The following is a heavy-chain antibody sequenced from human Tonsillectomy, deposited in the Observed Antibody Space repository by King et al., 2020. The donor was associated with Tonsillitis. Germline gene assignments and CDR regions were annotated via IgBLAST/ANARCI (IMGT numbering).Heavy chain of an antibody. D-gene: IGHD3-9*01. CDR2: IYYSGST. J-gene: IGHJ4*02. CDR1: GGSISSSSYY. V-gene: IGHV4-39*01. CDR3: ARGGGYYDILTGYYIYYFDY. Sequence: QLQESGPGLVKPSETLSLTCTVSGGSISSSSYYWRWIRQPPGKGLEWIGSIYYSGSTYYNPSLKSRVTISVDTSKNQFSLKLSSVTAADTAVYYCARGGGYYDILTGYYIYYFDYWGQGTLVTVSS.